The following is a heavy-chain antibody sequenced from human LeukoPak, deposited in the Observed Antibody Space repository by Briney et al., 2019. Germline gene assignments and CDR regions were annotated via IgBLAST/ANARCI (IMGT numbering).Heavy chain of an antibody. CDR2: ITVSGDGT. CDR1: GFTFSIHA. V-gene: IGHV3-23*01. Sequence: GGSLRLSCAASGFTFSIHAMSWVRQAPGKGLEWVSTITVSGDGTFYADSVKGRFTFSRDNSKNTLYLQMSSLRAEDTATYYCAKGDQPLMYGGAFDFWGQGTLVTVSS. J-gene: IGHJ4*02. CDR3: AKGDQPLMYGGAFDF. D-gene: IGHD3-10*02.